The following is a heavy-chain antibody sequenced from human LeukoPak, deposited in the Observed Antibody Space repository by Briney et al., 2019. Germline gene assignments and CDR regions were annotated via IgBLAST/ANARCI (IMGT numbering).Heavy chain of an antibody. Sequence: SETLSLTCTVSGGSISSGRFHWSWIRQPAGKGLEWIGRIHTSGSTNYKFSLKSRVTISLDTPKNQFSLNLSSVTAPDTAVYYCARVDITWAYAVKHPTLETSFKEPFFDYWGQGTLVTVSS. D-gene: IGHD2-2*01. CDR2: IHTSGST. J-gene: IGHJ4*02. V-gene: IGHV4-61*02. CDR1: GGSISSGRFH. CDR3: ARVDITWAYAVKHPTLETSFKEPFFDY.